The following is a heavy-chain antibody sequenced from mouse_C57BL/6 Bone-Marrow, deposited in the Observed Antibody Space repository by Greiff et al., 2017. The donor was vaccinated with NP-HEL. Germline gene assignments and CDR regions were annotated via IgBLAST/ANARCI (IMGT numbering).Heavy chain of an antibody. CDR1: GFTFSSYG. J-gene: IGHJ3*01. D-gene: IGHD4-1*01. Sequence: EVKLMESGGDLVKPGGSLKLSCAASGFTFSSYGMSWVRQTPDKRLEWVATISSGGSYTYYPDSVKGRFTISRDNAKNTLYLQMSSLKSEDTAMYYCARHGTGVAYWGQGTLVTVSA. CDR2: ISSGGSYT. CDR3: ARHGTGVAY. V-gene: IGHV5-6*01.